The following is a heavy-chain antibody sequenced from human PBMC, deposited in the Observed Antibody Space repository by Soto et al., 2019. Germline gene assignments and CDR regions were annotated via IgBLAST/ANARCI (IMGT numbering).Heavy chain of an antibody. Sequence: GSLRLSCAASGFIVSRNYMSWVRQAPGKGLEWVSIIYSDGRTYYADSVKGRFTISRDISKNTLHLQMNSLRAEDTAVYYCARDPVAGDDAFDVWGQGTVVTVSS. CDR2: IYSDGRT. CDR3: ARDPVAGDDAFDV. CDR1: GFIVSRNY. D-gene: IGHD6-19*01. J-gene: IGHJ3*01. V-gene: IGHV3-66*01.